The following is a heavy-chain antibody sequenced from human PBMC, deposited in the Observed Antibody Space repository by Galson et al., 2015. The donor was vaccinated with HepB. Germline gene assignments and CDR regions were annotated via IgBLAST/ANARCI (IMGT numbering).Heavy chain of an antibody. D-gene: IGHD3-3*01. Sequence: SLRLSCAASGFTFSSYAMSWVRQAPGKGLEWVPAISGSGGSTYYADSVKGRFTISRDNSKNTLYLQMNSLRAEDTAVYYCAKGGLRFLEWLSYFDYWGQGTLVTVSS. CDR1: GFTFSSYA. V-gene: IGHV3-23*01. J-gene: IGHJ4*02. CDR2: ISGSGGST. CDR3: AKGGLRFLEWLSYFDY.